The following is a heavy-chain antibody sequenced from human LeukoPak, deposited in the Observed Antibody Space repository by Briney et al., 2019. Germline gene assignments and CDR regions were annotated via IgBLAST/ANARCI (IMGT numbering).Heavy chain of an antibody. D-gene: IGHD3-16*01. Sequence: AASVKVSCKVSEYTLTELSMHWVRQAPGKGLEWMGGFDPEDGETIYAQKFQGRVTMTEDTSTDTAYMELSSLRSEDTAVYYCAKGRYDYVWGSYFDYWGQGTLVTVSS. J-gene: IGHJ4*02. V-gene: IGHV1-24*01. CDR3: AKGRYDYVWGSYFDY. CDR2: FDPEDGET. CDR1: EYTLTELS.